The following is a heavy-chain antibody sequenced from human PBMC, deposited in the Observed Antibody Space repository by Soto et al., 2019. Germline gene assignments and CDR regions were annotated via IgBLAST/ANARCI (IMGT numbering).Heavy chain of an antibody. CDR1: GFSLGPYG. J-gene: IGHJ4*02. D-gene: IGHD1-1*01. CDR3: ARWNGFGDS. CDR2: FSGGSGAI. Sequence: SGGSLRLCCAVSGFSLGPYGVTWVRQTPEKGLEWVTGFSGGSGAIFYADSVRGRFTISRDSSTAYLQMNNLRPEDTAVYFCARWNGFGDSWGQGSLVTVSS. V-gene: IGHV3-23*01.